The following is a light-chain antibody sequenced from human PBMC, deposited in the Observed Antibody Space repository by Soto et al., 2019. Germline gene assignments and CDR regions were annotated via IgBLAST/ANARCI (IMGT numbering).Light chain of an antibody. Sequence: HSVLTQPLSASGTPGQRVTISCSGSSSNIGSNTVNWYQQLPGTAPKLVIYSNNQRPSGVPDRFSGSKSGTSASLAISGLQSEDEADYYCVAWDDSLNGYVVFGGGTKVTVL. CDR2: SNN. V-gene: IGLV1-44*01. CDR3: VAWDDSLNGYVV. J-gene: IGLJ2*01. CDR1: SSNIGSNT.